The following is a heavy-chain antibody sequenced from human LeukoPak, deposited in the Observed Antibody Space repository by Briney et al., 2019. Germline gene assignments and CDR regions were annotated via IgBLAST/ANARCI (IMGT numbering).Heavy chain of an antibody. J-gene: IGHJ4*02. Sequence: SETLSLTCTVSGGFISSYYWSWIRQPPGKGLEWIGYIYYSGSTNYNPSLKSRVTISVDTSKNQFSLKLSSVTAADTAVYYCASVTMVRGVISWGQGTLVTVSS. D-gene: IGHD3-10*01. CDR2: IYYSGST. CDR1: GGFISSYY. CDR3: ASVTMVRGVIS. V-gene: IGHV4-59*01.